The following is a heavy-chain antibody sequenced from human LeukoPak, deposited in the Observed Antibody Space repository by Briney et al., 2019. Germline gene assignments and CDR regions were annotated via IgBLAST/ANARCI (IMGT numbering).Heavy chain of an antibody. CDR1: GGSITSGSYY. V-gene: IGHV4-61*02. CDR2: IYTSGST. D-gene: IGHD6-13*01. J-gene: IGHJ5*02. Sequence: SETLSLTCTVSGGSITSGSYYWSWIRQSAGKGLEWIGRIYTSGSTNYNPSLKSRVTISVDSSKNQFSLKLYSVTAADTAVYYCATLSSSSWYGGFGNWFDPWGQGTLVTVSS. CDR3: ATLSSSSWYGGFGNWFDP.